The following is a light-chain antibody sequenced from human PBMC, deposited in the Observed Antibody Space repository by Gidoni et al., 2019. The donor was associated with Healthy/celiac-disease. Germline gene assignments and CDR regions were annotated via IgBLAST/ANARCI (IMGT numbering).Light chain of an antibody. CDR1: QSISSY. CDR2: AAS. CDR3: QQSYSTPVWT. V-gene: IGKV1-39*01. Sequence: DIQMTPSPSSLSASVGDRVTITCRASQSISSYLNWYQQKPGKAPKLLIYAASSLQSGVPSRFSGSGSGTDFTLTISSLQPEDFATYYCQQSYSTPVWTFXQXTKVXIK. J-gene: IGKJ1*01.